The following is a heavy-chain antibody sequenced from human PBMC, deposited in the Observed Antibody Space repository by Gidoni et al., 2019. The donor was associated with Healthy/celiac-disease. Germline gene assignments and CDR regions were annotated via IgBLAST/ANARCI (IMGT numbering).Heavy chain of an antibody. J-gene: IGHJ4*02. D-gene: IGHD1-1*01. Sequence: EVQLVESGGGLVKPGGSLRLSCAASGFTFSSYSMNWVRQAPGKGLEWVSSISSSSSYIYYADSVKGRFTISRDNAKNSLYLQMNSLRAEDTAVYYCARDFPGIGTTGTLSEFYYFDYWGQGTLVTVSS. CDR3: ARDFPGIGTTGTLSEFYYFDY. CDR1: GFTFSSYS. CDR2: ISSSSSYI. V-gene: IGHV3-21*01.